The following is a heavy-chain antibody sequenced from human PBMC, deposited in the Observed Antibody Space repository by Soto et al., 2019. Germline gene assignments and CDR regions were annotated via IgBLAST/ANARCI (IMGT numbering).Heavy chain of an antibody. Sequence: GECLKISCKGSGYSFTSDWIGWVRQMPGKGLEWMGIIYPGDSDTRYSPSFQGQVTISADKSISTAYLQWSSLKASDTAMYYCARYRLLWFGDYPDYYYYYMDVWGKGTTVTVSS. CDR1: GYSFTSDW. CDR3: ARYRLLWFGDYPDYYYYYMDV. V-gene: IGHV5-51*01. J-gene: IGHJ6*03. D-gene: IGHD3-10*01. CDR2: IYPGDSDT.